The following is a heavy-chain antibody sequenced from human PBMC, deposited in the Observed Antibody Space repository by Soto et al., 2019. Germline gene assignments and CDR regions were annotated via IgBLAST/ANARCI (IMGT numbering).Heavy chain of an antibody. V-gene: IGHV4-34*01. CDR2: INHSGST. J-gene: IGHJ4*02. CDR1: GGSFSGYY. Sequence: SETLSLTCAVYGGSFSGYYWSWIRQPPGKGLEWIGEINHSGSTNYNPSLKSRVTISVDTSKNQFSLKLSSVTAADTAVYYCDREFEPPYYYDSSGHRGFDYWGQVNLVT. D-gene: IGHD3-22*01. CDR3: DREFEPPYYYDSSGHRGFDY.